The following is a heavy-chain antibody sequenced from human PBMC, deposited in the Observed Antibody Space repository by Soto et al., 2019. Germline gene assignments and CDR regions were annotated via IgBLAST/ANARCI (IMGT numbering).Heavy chain of an antibody. V-gene: IGHV1-18*01. CDR3: ARPSTSYGDYGWSLAY. CDR1: GYPFGGYA. J-gene: IGHJ4*02. D-gene: IGHD4-17*01. Sequence: QVQLVQSGAEVKKPGASVKVSCKASGYPFGGYAIGWVRQAPGQGLEWMGWVSAHTGDSCYAQRFQGRGTLTTETSTSTAYMELRGLRSDDTAVYYCARPSTSYGDYGWSLAYWGQGTLVTVSS. CDR2: VSAHTGDS.